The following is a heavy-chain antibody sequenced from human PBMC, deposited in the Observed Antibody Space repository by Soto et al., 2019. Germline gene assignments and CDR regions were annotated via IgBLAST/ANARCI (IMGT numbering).Heavy chain of an antibody. CDR3: ARGLGGRMDD. CDR2: IFPILGET. D-gene: IGHD3-16*01. J-gene: IGHJ6*02. Sequence: QVQLVQSGVEENKPGPSVRFSCKAFGPTFSGFTISWVRQPPGQGLEWMGRIFPILGETNSAQKFQGRVTLTADKSTNTAYMELNSLRLEDTALYYCARGLGGRMDDWGQGTTVTVSS. V-gene: IGHV1-69*08. CDR1: GPTFSGFT.